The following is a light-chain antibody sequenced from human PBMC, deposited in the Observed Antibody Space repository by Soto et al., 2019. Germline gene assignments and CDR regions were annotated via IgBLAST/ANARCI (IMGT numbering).Light chain of an antibody. V-gene: IGKV3-11*01. J-gene: IGKJ3*01. CDR1: QSVSNY. Sequence: EIVLSQSPATLSLSPGERATLSCRASQSVSNYLAWYQQKLGQAPRLLIYDASNRATGIPARFSGSGSGTVFTLTITILDPEDFAVYYCQHHNNLPITFGPGIKVDIK. CDR2: DAS. CDR3: QHHNNLPIT.